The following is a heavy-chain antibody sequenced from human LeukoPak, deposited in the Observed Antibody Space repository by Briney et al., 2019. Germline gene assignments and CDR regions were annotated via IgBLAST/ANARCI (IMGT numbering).Heavy chain of an antibody. J-gene: IGHJ4*02. D-gene: IGHD5-18*01. Sequence: SETLSLTCTVSGGSISSYYWSWIRQPPGKGLEWIGYIYYSGSTYYNPSLKSRVSISIDTSKNQFSLRLSSVTAADTAVYYCAKRDTVLATGYWGQGTLVTVSS. CDR2: IYYSGST. CDR3: AKRDTVLATGY. CDR1: GGSISSYY. V-gene: IGHV4-59*06.